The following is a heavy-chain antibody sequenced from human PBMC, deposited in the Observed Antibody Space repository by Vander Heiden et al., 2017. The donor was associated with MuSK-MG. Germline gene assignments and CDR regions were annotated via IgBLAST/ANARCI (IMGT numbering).Heavy chain of an antibody. V-gene: IGHV3-72*01. J-gene: IGHJ4*02. CDR2: TTTKANSYTT. CDR1: GFTFSDHY. CDR3: ARGRKPYYFDY. Sequence: EVQLVESGGGLVQPGESLRPSCAASGFTFSDHYMDWVRQAPGKGLEWVGRTTTKANSYTTEYAASVKGRFTISRDDSKNSLYLQMNSLRAEDTAVYYCARGRKPYYFDYWGQGTLVTVSS.